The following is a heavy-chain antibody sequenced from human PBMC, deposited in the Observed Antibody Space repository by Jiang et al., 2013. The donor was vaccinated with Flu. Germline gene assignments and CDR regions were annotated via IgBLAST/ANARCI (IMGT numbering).Heavy chain of an antibody. CDR1: GGSISSSSYY. V-gene: IGHV4-39*01. Sequence: GPGLVKPSETLSLTCTVSGGSISSSSYYWGWIRQPPGKGLEWIGSIYYSGSTYYNPSLKSRVTISVDTSKNQFSLKLSSVTAADTAVYYCARHARGVDYGGVLRGSDPWGQGTLVTVSS. CDR3: ARHARGVDYGGVLRGSDP. CDR2: IYYSGST. J-gene: IGHJ5*02. D-gene: IGHD4-23*01.